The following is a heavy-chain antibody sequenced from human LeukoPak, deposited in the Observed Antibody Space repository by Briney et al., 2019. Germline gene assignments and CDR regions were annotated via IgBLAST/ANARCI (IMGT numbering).Heavy chain of an antibody. J-gene: IGHJ6*02. Sequence: GGSLRLSCAASGFTFSSYSMNWVRQALGKGLEWVSSISSSSSYIYYADSVKGRFTISRDNAKNSLYLQMNSLRAEDTAVYYCARGRHSYGYYYYGMDVWGQGTTVTVSS. V-gene: IGHV3-21*01. CDR1: GFTFSSYS. CDR2: ISSSSSYI. CDR3: ARGRHSYGYYYYGMDV. D-gene: IGHD5-18*01.